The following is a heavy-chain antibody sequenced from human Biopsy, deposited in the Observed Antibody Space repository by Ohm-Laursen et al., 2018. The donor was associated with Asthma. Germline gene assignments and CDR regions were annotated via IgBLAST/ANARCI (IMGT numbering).Heavy chain of an antibody. Sequence: GASVKVSCKTSGYTFNRAGITWVRQAPGQGLEWMGWISVYNGNTKVAQKLQDRVTMITHTSTSTAYMELRSLRSDDTAVYFCARAVDYSHYYGIDVWGQGTTVTVS. CDR3: ARAVDYSHYYGIDV. V-gene: IGHV1-18*01. D-gene: IGHD3-10*01. CDR1: GYTFNRAG. CDR2: ISVYNGNT. J-gene: IGHJ6*02.